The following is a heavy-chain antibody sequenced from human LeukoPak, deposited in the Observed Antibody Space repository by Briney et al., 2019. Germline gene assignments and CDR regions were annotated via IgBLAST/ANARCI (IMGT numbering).Heavy chain of an antibody. Sequence: SETLSLTCTVSGGSISSSSDYWGWIRQPPGKGLEWIGSIYYSGNTYYNPSLKSRVTISLDTSKNQFSLKLSSATAADTAMYYCARQSVRAIAIAARPGNYFDYWGQGTLVTVSS. J-gene: IGHJ4*02. CDR2: IYYSGNT. CDR1: GGSISSSSDY. V-gene: IGHV4-39*01. CDR3: ARQSVRAIAIAARPGNYFDY. D-gene: IGHD6-6*01.